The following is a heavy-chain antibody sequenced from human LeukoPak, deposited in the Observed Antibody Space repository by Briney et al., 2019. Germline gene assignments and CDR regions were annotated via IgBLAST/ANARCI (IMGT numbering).Heavy chain of an antibody. D-gene: IGHD2-2*01. CDR1: GGSFSGYY. J-gene: IGHJ6*04. CDR3: ARGRYCSSTSCYLYYGMDG. Sequence: SETLSLTCAVYGGSFSGYYWSWIRQPPGKGLEWIGEINHSGSTNYNPSLKSRVTISVDTSKNQFSLKLSSVTAADTAVYYCARGRYCSSTSCYLYYGMDGWGKGTTVTVSS. V-gene: IGHV4-34*01. CDR2: INHSGST.